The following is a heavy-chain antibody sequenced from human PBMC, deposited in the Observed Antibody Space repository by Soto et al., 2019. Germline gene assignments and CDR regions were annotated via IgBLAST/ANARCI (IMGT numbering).Heavy chain of an antibody. CDR3: GSLRQQLYAFDI. CDR1: GGSISSYY. CDR2: IYYSGST. J-gene: IGHJ3*02. Sequence: SETLSLTCTVSGGSISSYYWSWIRQPPGKGLEWIGYIYYSGSTNYNPSFKSRVNISVDTSKNQFSLTLSSVTAADTAVYYCGSLRQQLYAFDIWGQGTMVTVSS. D-gene: IGHD6-13*01. V-gene: IGHV4-59*08.